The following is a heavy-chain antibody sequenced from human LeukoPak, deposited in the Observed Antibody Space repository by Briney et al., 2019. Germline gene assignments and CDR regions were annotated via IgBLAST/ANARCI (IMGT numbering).Heavy chain of an antibody. J-gene: IGHJ4*02. CDR2: ISWNSGSI. CDR1: GFTFDDYA. Sequence: GGSLRLSCAASGFTFDDYAMHWVRQAPGKGLEWVSGISWNSGSIGYADSLKGRFTISRDNAKNSLYLQMNSLRAEDTALYYCAKDSLRYCSSTSCYQFDYWGQGTLVTVSS. V-gene: IGHV3-9*01. CDR3: AKDSLRYCSSTSCYQFDY. D-gene: IGHD2-2*01.